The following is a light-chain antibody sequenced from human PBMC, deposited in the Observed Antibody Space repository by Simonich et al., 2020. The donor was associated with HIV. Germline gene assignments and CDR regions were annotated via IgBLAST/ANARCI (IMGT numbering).Light chain of an antibody. V-gene: IGKV4-1*01. Sequence: DIVMTQSPDSLAVSLGERATINCKSSRSVLFSSNNTNYLAWYQQKPGQPPKLLMYWASTRESGVPDRFSGSGSGTDFTLTISSLQAEDVAVYYCQQYYSSPHTFGQGTRLEIK. CDR2: WAS. J-gene: IGKJ2*01. CDR3: QQYYSSPHT. CDR1: RSVLFSSNNTNY.